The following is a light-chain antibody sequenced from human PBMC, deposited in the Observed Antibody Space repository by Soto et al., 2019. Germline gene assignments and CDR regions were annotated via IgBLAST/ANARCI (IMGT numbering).Light chain of an antibody. V-gene: IGKV3-20*01. CDR3: QQYSSPPRT. CDR1: QSVSSSY. J-gene: IGKJ1*01. Sequence: EIVLTQSPGTLSLSPGERATLSCRASQSVSSSYLAWYQQKPDQAPRLLIYGASSRATGIPDRFSGSGSGTDFTLTISRLEPEEFSVYDYQQYSSPPRTFGQGTKVEIK. CDR2: GAS.